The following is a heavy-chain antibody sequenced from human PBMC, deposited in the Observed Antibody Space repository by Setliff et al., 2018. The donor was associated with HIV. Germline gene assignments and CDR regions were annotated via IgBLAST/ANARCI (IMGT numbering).Heavy chain of an antibody. V-gene: IGHV4-39*01. J-gene: IGHJ4*01. CDR3: AGSWIRPWSRILFCGGDCYSPFDY. D-gene: IGHD2-21*01. CDR1: GGSISSTSYY. Sequence: SETLSLTCTVSGGSISSTSYYWAWLRQPSGKGLEWIGSLYSGGSTYYTPSLSGRITMSVRTAKNQFSLNMTSVTAADTAVYYCAGSWIRPWSRILFCGGDCYSPFDYWGQGSLVTVSS. CDR2: LYSGGST.